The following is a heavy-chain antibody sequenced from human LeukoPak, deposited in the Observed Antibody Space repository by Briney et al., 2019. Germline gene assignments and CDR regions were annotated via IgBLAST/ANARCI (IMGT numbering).Heavy chain of an antibody. CDR2: ISGSGGST. Sequence: GGSLRLSCAASGFTFSSYAMSWVRQAPGKGLQWVSAISGSGGSTYYADSVKGRFTISRDNSKNTLYLQMNSLRAEDTAVYYCAKDLDWLLSDPGLDYWGQGTLVTVSS. J-gene: IGHJ4*02. V-gene: IGHV3-23*01. CDR1: GFTFSSYA. D-gene: IGHD3-9*01. CDR3: AKDLDWLLSDPGLDY.